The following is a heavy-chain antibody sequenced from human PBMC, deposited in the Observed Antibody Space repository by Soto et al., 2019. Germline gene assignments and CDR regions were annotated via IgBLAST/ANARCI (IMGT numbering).Heavy chain of an antibody. CDR3: ARDSRTLSWFGEPYGMDV. CDR1: GFTFSSYS. V-gene: IGHV3-48*02. Sequence: PGGSLRLSCAASGFTFSSYSMNWVRQAPGKGLEWVSYISSSSSTIYYADSVKGRFTISRDNAKNSLYLQMNSLRDEDTAVYYCARDSRTLSWFGEPYGMDVWGQGTTVTVSS. D-gene: IGHD3-10*01. J-gene: IGHJ6*02. CDR2: ISSSSSTI.